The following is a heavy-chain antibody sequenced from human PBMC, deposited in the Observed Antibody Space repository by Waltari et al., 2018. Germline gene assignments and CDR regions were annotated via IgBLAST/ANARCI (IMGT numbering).Heavy chain of an antibody. CDR3: AREVGSSWPLDY. CDR1: GLTFSNFP. D-gene: IGHD6-13*01. J-gene: IGHJ4*02. CDR2: ISSDGTNE. Sequence: QVQLMESGGGVVHPGRSLRLSCAASGLTFSNFPIPWVRQAPGKGLEWVAVISSDGTNEHYADSVKGRLTISRDNSKNTLYLEMNSLRGDDTAVYFCAREVGSSWPLDYWGQGTLVTVSS. V-gene: IGHV3-30*01.